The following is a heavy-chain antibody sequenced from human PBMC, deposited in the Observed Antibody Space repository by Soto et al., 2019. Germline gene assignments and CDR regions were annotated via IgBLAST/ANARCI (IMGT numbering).Heavy chain of an antibody. J-gene: IGHJ4*02. D-gene: IGHD2-21*02. CDR3: AKRDVPHSTSNAYFYDH. V-gene: IGHV3-23*01. Sequence: GVSLLHSYGVSGFPFAPYTMSWVRPAPGKGLEWVSTISVSVGSTYSADSVQGRFTVSSDISDNTLFLRMTSLTADDTAVYFCAKRDVPHSTSNAYFYDHWGRGVLVTVSS. CDR2: ISVSVGST. CDR1: GFPFAPYT.